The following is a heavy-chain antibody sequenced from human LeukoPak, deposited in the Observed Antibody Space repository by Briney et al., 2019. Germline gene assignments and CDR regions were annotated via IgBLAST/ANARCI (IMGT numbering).Heavy chain of an antibody. CDR1: GFTFTAYY. CDR3: TTVHDIGDNDY. CDR2: IKSKTDGGTT. J-gene: IGHJ4*02. D-gene: IGHD3-10*01. Sequence: GGSLRLSCAASGFTFTAYYMTWMRRAPGKGLEWVGRIKSKTDGGTTDYAAPVKGRFTISRDDSKNTLYLQMNSLKTEDTAVYYCTTVHDIGDNDYWGQGTLVTVSS. V-gene: IGHV3-15*01.